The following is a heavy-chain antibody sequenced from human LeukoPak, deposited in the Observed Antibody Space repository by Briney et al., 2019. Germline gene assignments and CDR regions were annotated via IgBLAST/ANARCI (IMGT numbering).Heavy chain of an antibody. CDR2: MNPNSGNT. CDR3: ARRHYGSGSPFIPVAGTFDS. J-gene: IGHJ4*02. D-gene: IGHD3-10*01. V-gene: IGHV1-8*01. CDR1: GYTFTSYD. Sequence: ASVRVSCKASGYTFTSYDINWVRQATGQGLEWMGWMNPNSGNTGYAQKFQGRVTMTRNTSISTAYMELSSLRSEDTAVYYCARRHYGSGSPFIPVAGTFDSWGQGTLVTVSS.